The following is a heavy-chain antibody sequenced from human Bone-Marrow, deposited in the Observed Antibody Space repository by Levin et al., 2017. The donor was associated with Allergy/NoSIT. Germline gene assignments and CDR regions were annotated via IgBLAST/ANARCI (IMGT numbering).Heavy chain of an antibody. V-gene: IGHV4-39*07. Sequence: SCTVSGGSISSGPYYWGWFRQPPGEGLQWIASIYYTGSTYYSPSLRSRATISADTSKNQFSLKVNSVTAADTAVYYCARRGPERPFDYWGQGTLVTVSS. CDR3: ARRGPERPFDY. CDR2: IYYTGST. D-gene: IGHD1-1*01. J-gene: IGHJ4*02. CDR1: GGSISSGPYY.